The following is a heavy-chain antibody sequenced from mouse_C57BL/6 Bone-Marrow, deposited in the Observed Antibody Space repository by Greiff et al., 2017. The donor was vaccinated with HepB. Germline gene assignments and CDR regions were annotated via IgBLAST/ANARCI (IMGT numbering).Heavy chain of an antibody. J-gene: IGHJ1*03. Sequence: EVKLVESGGGLVQPGGSLSLSCAASGFTFTDYYMSWVRQPPGKALEWLGFLRNKANGYTTEYSASVKGRFTISRDNSQRILYLQMNALRAEDSATYYCARYIAFFDVWGTGTTVTVSA. V-gene: IGHV7-3*01. CDR3: ARYIAFFDV. CDR1: GFTFTDYY. CDR2: LRNKANGYTT. D-gene: IGHD6-1*01.